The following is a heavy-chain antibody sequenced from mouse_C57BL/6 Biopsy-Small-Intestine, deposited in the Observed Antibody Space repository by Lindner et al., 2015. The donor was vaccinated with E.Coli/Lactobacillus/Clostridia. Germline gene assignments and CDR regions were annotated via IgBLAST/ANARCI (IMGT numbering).Heavy chain of an antibody. CDR3: ARDGPSYAMDY. Sequence: VQLQEVWGEGLVKPGGSLKFSCAASGFTFSDYGMHWVRQAPEKGLEWVAYISSGSSIIYYADTVKGRFTISRDNAKNTLFLQMTSLRSEDTAMYYCARDGPSYAMDYWGQGTSVTVSS. CDR1: GFTFSDYG. J-gene: IGHJ4*01. D-gene: IGHD1-2*01. CDR2: ISSGSSII. V-gene: IGHV5-17*01.